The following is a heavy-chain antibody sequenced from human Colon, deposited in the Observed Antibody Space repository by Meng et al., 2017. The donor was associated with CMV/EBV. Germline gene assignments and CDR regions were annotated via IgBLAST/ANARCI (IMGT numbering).Heavy chain of an antibody. CDR1: RFSFSSFA. Sequence: GGSLRLSCAASRFSFSSFAMSWVRQAPGKGLEWVSAISGSGGSTYYADSVKGRFTISRDNSKNTLYLQMNSLRAEDTAVYYCAKDFPVHYYYYYGMDVWGQGTTVTVSS. V-gene: IGHV3-23*01. CDR2: ISGSGGST. CDR3: AKDFPVHYYYYYGMDV. J-gene: IGHJ6*02.